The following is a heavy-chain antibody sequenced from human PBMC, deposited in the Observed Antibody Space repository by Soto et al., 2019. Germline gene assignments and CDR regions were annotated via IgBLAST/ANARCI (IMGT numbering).Heavy chain of an antibody. J-gene: IGHJ6*01. D-gene: IGHD3-3*01. Sequence: WGSLRVSCGSSVLSVKRYSMHWVRQAPGKGLVWLSRFGGDENYTDYADSVRGRFTISRDIAKNTIYRQMNSLRAEDTAVYYCGKGKELGVVRYGLDAWGQGTTVTVSS. CDR1: VLSVKRYS. CDR2: FGGDENYT. CDR3: GKGKELGVVRYGLDA. V-gene: IGHV3-74*01.